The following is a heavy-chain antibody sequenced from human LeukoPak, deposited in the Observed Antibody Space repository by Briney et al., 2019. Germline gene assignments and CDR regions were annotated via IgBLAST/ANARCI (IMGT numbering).Heavy chain of an antibody. V-gene: IGHV3-53*01. J-gene: IGHJ4*02. CDR1: GFTVSSHY. D-gene: IGHD3-10*01. CDR2: IYSGDNT. Sequence: GGSLRLSCAASGFTVSSHYMSWVRQAPGKGLEWVSVIYSGDNTYYADSVKGRFTISRDNSKNTLYLQMNSLSTEDTAVYYCATSYGSGSYGHWGQGTLVTVSS. CDR3: ATSYGSGSYGH.